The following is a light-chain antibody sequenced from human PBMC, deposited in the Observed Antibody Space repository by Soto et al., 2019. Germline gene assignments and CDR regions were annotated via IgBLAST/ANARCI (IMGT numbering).Light chain of an antibody. J-gene: IGLJ1*01. V-gene: IGLV2-11*01. CDR3: CSYAGSYTYG. Sequence: QSALTQPRSVSGSPGQSVTISCTGTSRDVGAYNYVSWYQQHPGKAPKLMIYDVSKRPSGVPDRFSGSKSGNTASLTISGLQDEDEAYYSCCSYAGSYTYGFGIETKVTVL. CDR1: SRDVGAYNY. CDR2: DVS.